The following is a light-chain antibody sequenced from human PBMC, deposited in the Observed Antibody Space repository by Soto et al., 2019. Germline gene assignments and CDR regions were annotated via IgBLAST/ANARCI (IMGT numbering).Light chain of an antibody. CDR3: QSYDSSLSGAV. V-gene: IGLV1-40*01. CDR1: NSNIGASYD. J-gene: IGLJ7*01. CDR2: GNS. Sequence: QSVLTQPPSVSGAPGQRVTISCTGSNSNIGASYDVHWYQHLPGTAPKLLIYGNSNRPSGVPDRFSGSKSGTSASLAITGLQAEDEADYCCQSYDSSLSGAVFGGGTQLTVL.